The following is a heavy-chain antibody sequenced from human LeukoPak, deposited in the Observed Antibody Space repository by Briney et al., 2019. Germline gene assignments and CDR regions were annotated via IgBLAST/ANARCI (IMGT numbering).Heavy chain of an antibody. CDR3: ARGKDVVVVAATPSNAFDI. D-gene: IGHD2-15*01. CDR2: ISAYNGNT. CDR1: GYTFTSYG. Sequence: ASVKVSCKASGYTFTSYGISWVRQAPGQGLEWMGWISAYNGNTNYAQKLQGRVTMTTDTSTSTAYMELRSLRSDDTAVYYCARGKDVVVVAATPSNAFDIWGQGTMVTVSS. J-gene: IGHJ3*02. V-gene: IGHV1-18*01.